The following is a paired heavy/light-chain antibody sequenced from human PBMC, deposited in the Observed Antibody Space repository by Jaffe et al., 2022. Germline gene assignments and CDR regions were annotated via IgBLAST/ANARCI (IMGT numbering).Heavy chain of an antibody. D-gene: IGHD3-22*01. V-gene: IGHV4-38-2*01. CDR3: ARHGVYGSMIVVVTPFDY. CDR1: GYSISSGYY. CDR2: IYHSGST. J-gene: IGHJ4*02. Sequence: QVQLQESGPGLVKPSETLSLTCAVSGYSISSGYYWGWIRQPPGKGLEWIGSIYHSGSTYYNPSLKSRVTISVDTSKNQFSLKLSSVTAADTAVYYCARHGVYGSMIVVVTPFDYWGQGTLVTVSS.
Light chain of an antibody. J-gene: IGKJ4*01. CDR3: QQYYSTLALT. CDR2: WAS. V-gene: IGKV4-1*01. CDR1: QSVLYSSNNKNY. Sequence: DIVMTQSPDSLAVSLGERATINCKSSQSVLYSSNNKNYLAWYQQKPGQPPKLLIYWASTRESGVPDRFSGSGSGTDFTLTISSLQAEDVAVYYCQQYYSTLALTFGGGTKVEIK.